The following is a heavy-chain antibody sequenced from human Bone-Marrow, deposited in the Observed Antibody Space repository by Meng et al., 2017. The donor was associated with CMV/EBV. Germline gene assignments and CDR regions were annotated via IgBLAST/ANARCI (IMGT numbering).Heavy chain of an antibody. CDR3: AFSGRSYTGPLDY. CDR1: GYTLTGYY. CDR2: INPNSDDT. D-gene: IGHD1-26*01. Sequence: ASVKVSCKASGYTLTGYYMHWVRQAPGQGLEWMGWINPNSDDTKYAQKFQGRVTMTRDTSSSPGHMEFRSLSSDDTAVSYCAFSGRSYTGPLDYWGQGTLVTVSS. J-gene: IGHJ4*02. V-gene: IGHV1-2*02.